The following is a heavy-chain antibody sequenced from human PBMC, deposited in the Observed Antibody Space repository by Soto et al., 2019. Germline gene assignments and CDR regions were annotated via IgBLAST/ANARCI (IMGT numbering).Heavy chain of an antibody. CDR3: ERDDSPYSTGLHNRLFDD. Sequence: QVQLVESGGGVVQPGRSLRLSCAASGFTFSSYAMHWVRQAPGKGLEWVAVISYDGSNKYYADSVKGRFTISRDNSKTLSLQMKRLRAEATAVSFCERDDSPYSTGLHNRLFDDWGQGTPVTVSS. CDR1: GFTFSSYA. D-gene: IGHD6-19*01. V-gene: IGHV3-30-3*01. J-gene: IGHJ4*02. CDR2: ISYDGSNK.